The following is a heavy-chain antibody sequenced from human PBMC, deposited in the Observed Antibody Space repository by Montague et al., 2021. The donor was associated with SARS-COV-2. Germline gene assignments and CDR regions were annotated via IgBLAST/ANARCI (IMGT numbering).Heavy chain of an antibody. J-gene: IGHJ4*02. V-gene: IGHV4-34*01. CDR2: INQSGRT. Sequence: SETLSLTCAVYGGSFSGYYWSWIRQPPEKGLEWIGEINQSGRTNSNPSLKSRVIISVDTSKNQSSLKLSSVTAADTAVYYCARRGSSVWGVTVSAELDYWGQGILVIVSS. CDR1: GGSFSGYY. CDR3: ARRGSSVWGVTVSAELDY. D-gene: IGHD3-10*01.